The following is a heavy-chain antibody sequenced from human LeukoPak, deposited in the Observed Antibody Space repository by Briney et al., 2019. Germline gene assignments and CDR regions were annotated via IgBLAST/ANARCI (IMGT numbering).Heavy chain of an antibody. D-gene: IGHD1-26*01. V-gene: IGHV3-23*01. CDR2: ISGGGYNT. Sequence: GGSLRLSCAASGFTFNSFAMSWVRQAPGKGLEWVSIISGGGYNTQYADSVKGRFTISRDNAKNSLYLQMNSLRAEDTAVYYCAIYSGSYRGSFDYWGQGTLVTVSS. CDR3: AIYSGSYRGSFDY. CDR1: GFTFNSFA. J-gene: IGHJ4*02.